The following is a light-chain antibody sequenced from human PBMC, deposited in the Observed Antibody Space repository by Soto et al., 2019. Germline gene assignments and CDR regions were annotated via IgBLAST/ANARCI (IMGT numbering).Light chain of an antibody. CDR3: SSYTSSSTLV. Sequence: QSALTQPASVSGSPGQSITISCTGTSSDVGGYNYVSWYQQHPGKAPKLMIYDVSNRPSGVSNRFSDSKSGNTASLTISGLQAEDVADYYCSSYTSSSTLVFGGGTKLTVL. J-gene: IGLJ2*01. CDR2: DVS. V-gene: IGLV2-14*01. CDR1: SSDVGGYNY.